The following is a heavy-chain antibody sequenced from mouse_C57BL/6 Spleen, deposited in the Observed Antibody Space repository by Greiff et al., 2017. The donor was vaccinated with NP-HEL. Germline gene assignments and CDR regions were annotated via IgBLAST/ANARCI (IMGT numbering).Heavy chain of an antibody. Sequence: VQLQQSGPELVKPGASVKISCKASGYAFSSSWMNWVKQRPGKGLEWIGRIYPGDGDTNYNGKFKGKATLTADKSSSTAYMQLSSLTSEDSAVYFCARTSSTTVGATDVDDWGQGTTLTVSA. CDR1: GYAFSSSW. J-gene: IGHJ2*01. V-gene: IGHV1-82*01. CDR3: ARTSSTTVGATDVDD. D-gene: IGHD1-1*01. CDR2: IYPGDGDT.